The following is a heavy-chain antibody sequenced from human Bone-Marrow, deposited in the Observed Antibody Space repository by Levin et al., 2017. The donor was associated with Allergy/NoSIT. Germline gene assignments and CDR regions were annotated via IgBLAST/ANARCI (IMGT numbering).Heavy chain of an antibody. CDR1: GSSFPNYV. Sequence: GGSLRLSCVASGSSFPNYVMHWVRQAPGKGLEWVAVLSHDETITIYADSVRGRFTISRDISKSTLYLQMNSLRDEDTAVYYCARSGHTSGYCDIFDLWGQGTMVTVSS. D-gene: IGHD3-22*01. CDR2: LSHDETIT. J-gene: IGHJ3*01. CDR3: ARSGHTSGYCDIFDL. V-gene: IGHV3-30-3*01.